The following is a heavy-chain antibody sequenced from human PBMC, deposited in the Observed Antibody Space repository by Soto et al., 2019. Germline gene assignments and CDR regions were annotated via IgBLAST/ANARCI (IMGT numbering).Heavy chain of an antibody. V-gene: IGHV4-59*01. CDR3: FQAEDVIRGDLPVSALLLNGSSDL. D-gene: IGHD1-1*01. J-gene: IGHJ2*01. CDR2: IFYSGST. Sequence: GKGLEWIGCIFYSGSTNYSPSLRSRVTISVDTSKNQFSLELSSVTAADTAVYFFFQAEDVIRGDLPVSALLLNGSSDL.